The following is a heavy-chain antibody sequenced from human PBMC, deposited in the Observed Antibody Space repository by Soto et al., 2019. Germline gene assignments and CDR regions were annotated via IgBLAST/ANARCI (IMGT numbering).Heavy chain of an antibody. CDR3: ARGTTVTPGGIIRSYYYNMDV. V-gene: IGHV1-8*01. D-gene: IGHD4-17*01. Sequence: ASLEVTCKASGYTFTSYDITWVRQATGQGLEWMGWMSPASGNTGYAQKFQGRVTMTGNTAIGTAFMELSSLTSDDTAVYYCARGTTVTPGGIIRSYYYNMDVWGQGTTVIVSS. J-gene: IGHJ6*02. CDR1: GYTFTSYD. CDR2: MSPASGNT.